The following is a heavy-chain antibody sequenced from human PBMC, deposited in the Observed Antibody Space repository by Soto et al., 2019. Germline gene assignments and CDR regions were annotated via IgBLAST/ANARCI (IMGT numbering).Heavy chain of an antibody. Sequence: QVQLQESGPGLVKPSETLSLTCPVSGVPIPTTICWAWVRLPPGKGLEWIGELHHDGTTNYNPSLESRITMSLDKSNNHFSLKLTSVTAADTAIYYCATQTISYTWGVWGRGTTVTVSS. CDR2: LHHDGTT. CDR1: GVPIPTTIC. J-gene: IGHJ6*02. CDR3: ATQTISYTWGV. V-gene: IGHV4-4*02. D-gene: IGHD3-16*01.